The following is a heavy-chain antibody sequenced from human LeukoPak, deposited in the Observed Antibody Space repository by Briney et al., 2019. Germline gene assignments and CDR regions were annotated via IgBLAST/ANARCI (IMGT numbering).Heavy chain of an antibody. CDR1: GGSISSYY. Sequence: SETLSLTCTVSGGSISSYYWSWIRQPPGKGLEWIGYIYSSGSTNYNPSLKSRVTISVDTSKNQFSLKLSSVTAADTAVYYCASTYCSSTSCYVQAFDIWGQGTMVTVSS. CDR2: IYSSGST. CDR3: ASTYCSSTSCYVQAFDI. J-gene: IGHJ3*02. D-gene: IGHD2-2*01. V-gene: IGHV4-59*08.